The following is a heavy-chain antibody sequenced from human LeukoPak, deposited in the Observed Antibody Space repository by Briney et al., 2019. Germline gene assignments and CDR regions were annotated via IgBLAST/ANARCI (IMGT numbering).Heavy chain of an antibody. D-gene: IGHD6-6*01. J-gene: IGHJ4*02. CDR3: ARDQSSSSNLGAFDY. Sequence: GGSLRLSCAASGFTFSDYAMSWVRQAPGKGLEWVSTISGSGGSTYYADSVKGRFTISRDNSKNTLYLQMNSLRAEDTAVYYCARDQSSSSNLGAFDYWGQGTLVTVSS. CDR1: GFTFSDYA. V-gene: IGHV3-23*01. CDR2: ISGSGGST.